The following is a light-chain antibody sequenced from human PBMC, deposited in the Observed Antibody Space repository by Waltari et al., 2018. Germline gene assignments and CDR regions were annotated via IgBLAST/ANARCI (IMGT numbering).Light chain of an antibody. V-gene: IGLV1-40*01. Sequence: QSVLTQPPSVSGAPVQRVTISCTGSSSNIGAGFDVHWYQQLPGAAPKLLIYGTTNRPSGVPDRCAGSKSGTSASLAITGLQAEDEADYYCQSFDNSLRRSVIFGGGTKLTVL. J-gene: IGLJ2*01. CDR1: SSNIGAGFD. CDR2: GTT. CDR3: QSFDNSLRRSVI.